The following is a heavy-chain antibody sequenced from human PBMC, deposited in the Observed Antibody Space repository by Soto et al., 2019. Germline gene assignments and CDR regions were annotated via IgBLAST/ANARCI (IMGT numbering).Heavy chain of an antibody. V-gene: IGHV1-3*05. CDR1: GYTFTGYA. CDR3: ARAVAVPADFDY. CDR2: INAGNGNT. J-gene: IGHJ4*02. D-gene: IGHD6-19*01. Sequence: QVQLVQSGAEEKKPGASVKVSCKASGYTFTGYAMHWVRQAPGQRLEWMGWINAGNGNTTYSQKFQGRVTITRDKSASTAYMELSSLRSEDTAVYYCARAVAVPADFDYWGQGTLVTVSS.